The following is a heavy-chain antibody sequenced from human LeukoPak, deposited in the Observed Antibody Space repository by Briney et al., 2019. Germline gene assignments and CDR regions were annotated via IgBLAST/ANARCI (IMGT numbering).Heavy chain of an antibody. D-gene: IGHD5-18*01. Sequence: PGGSLRLSCAASGFTFSSYAMSWVRQAPGKGLEWVSAISGSADSTYYADSVKGRFTVSRDNSKNTLYMQMNSLRAEDTAVYYCAEGYTYAPFAYWSHGALVTVSS. J-gene: IGHJ4*01. CDR2: ISGSADST. CDR3: AEGYTYAPFAY. CDR1: GFTFSSYA. V-gene: IGHV3-23*01.